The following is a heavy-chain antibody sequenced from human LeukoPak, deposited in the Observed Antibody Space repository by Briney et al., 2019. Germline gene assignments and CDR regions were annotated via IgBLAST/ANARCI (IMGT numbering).Heavy chain of an antibody. CDR3: AAQPCSGGVCYLDY. CDR1: GFTFSSYA. D-gene: IGHD2-8*02. Sequence: GGSLRLSCAASGFTFSSYAMHWVRQAPGKGLEWVTVISYHARDQFYADSVKGRFTVSRDNSKNTLYLQMNSLRAEGSAVYYCAAQPCSGGVCYLDYWGQGTLVTVSS. J-gene: IGHJ4*02. V-gene: IGHV3-30*04. CDR2: ISYHARDQ.